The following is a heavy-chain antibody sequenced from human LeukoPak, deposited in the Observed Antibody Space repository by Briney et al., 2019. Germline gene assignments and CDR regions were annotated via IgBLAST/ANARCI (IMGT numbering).Heavy chain of an antibody. CDR2: IYYSGNT. D-gene: IGHD6-6*01. CDR3: AKHFAYTGGGSSSSFDI. J-gene: IGHJ3*02. V-gene: IGHV4-39*01. CDR1: GGSVTSSSYY. Sequence: PSETLSLTCTVSGGSVTSSSYYWGWIRQPPGKGLEWIGSIYYSGNTYYDPSLESRVTISVDTSKNQFSLKMTSVTAADTAVYYCAKHFAYTGGGSSSSFDIWGQGTMVIVSS.